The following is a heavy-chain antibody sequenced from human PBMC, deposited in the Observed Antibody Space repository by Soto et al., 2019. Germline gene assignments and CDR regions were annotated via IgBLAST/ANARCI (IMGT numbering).Heavy chain of an antibody. V-gene: IGHV3-23*01. CDR1: GFSISTYG. CDR3: ARWNGFGDY. CDR2: VSGGDGGT. Sequence: EVQLLGSGGGLVQPGGSLRLSCAASGFSISTYGVTWVRQAPGKGLEWVSGVSGGDGGTHYADSVKGRFSISRDYSKKTVYLLMNSLRVDDTAVYYCARWNGFGDYWGQGTLVTVSS. D-gene: IGHD1-1*01. J-gene: IGHJ4*02.